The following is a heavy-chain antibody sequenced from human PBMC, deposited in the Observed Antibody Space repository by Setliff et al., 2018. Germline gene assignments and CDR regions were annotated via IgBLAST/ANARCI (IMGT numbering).Heavy chain of an antibody. Sequence: KTSETLSLTCTVSGGSITSGSFYWSWIRQPAGKKLEWIGRIHASGSPDYNPSFKSRVTISRDTSTNQFSLKLGSVTAVDTAVYYCARERYFDWFFEDWGHGTLVTVSS. V-gene: IGHV4-61*02. J-gene: IGHJ4*01. D-gene: IGHD3-9*01. CDR1: GGSITSGSFY. CDR2: IHASGSP. CDR3: ARERYFDWFFED.